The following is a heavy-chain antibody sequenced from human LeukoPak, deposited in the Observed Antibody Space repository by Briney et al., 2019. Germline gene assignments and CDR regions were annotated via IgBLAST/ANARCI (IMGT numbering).Heavy chain of an antibody. Sequence: SETLSLTCTVSGGSISSSSYYWGWIRQPPGRGLEWIGEINHSGSTNYNPSLKSRVTISVDTSKNQFSLKLSSVTAADTAVYYCASANYGSGSYPLDYWGQGTLVTVSS. V-gene: IGHV4-39*07. J-gene: IGHJ4*02. CDR2: INHSGST. D-gene: IGHD3-10*01. CDR1: GGSISSSSYY. CDR3: ASANYGSGSYPLDY.